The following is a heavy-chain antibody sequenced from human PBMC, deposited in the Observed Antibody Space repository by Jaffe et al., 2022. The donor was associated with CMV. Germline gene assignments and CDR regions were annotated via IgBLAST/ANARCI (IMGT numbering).Heavy chain of an antibody. D-gene: IGHD5-12*01. V-gene: IGHV3-53*01. CDR1: GFTVSSNY. CDR3: ARVIGEVATSSRGLYYYYGMDV. CDR2: IYSGGST. J-gene: IGHJ6*02. Sequence: EVQLVESGGGLIQPGGSLRLSCAASGFTVSSNYMSWVRQAPGKGLEWVSVIYSGGSTYYADSVKGRFTISRDNSKNTLYLQMNSLRAEDTAVYYCARVIGEVATSSRGLYYYYGMDVWGQGTTVTVSS.